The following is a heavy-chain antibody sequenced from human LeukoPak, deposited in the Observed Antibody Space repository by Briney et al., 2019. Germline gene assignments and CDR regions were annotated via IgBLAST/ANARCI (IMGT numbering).Heavy chain of an antibody. J-gene: IGHJ6*02. CDR3: AKRTIAVAAGMDV. V-gene: IGHV3-23*01. CDR1: GFTFSSYA. Sequence: TGGSLRLSCAASGFTFSSYAMSWVRQAPGKGLEWVSAISGSGGSTYYADSVKGRFTISRDNSKNTLYLQMYSLRAEDTAVYYCAKRTIAVAAGMDVWGQGTTVTVSS. CDR2: ISGSGGST. D-gene: IGHD6-19*01.